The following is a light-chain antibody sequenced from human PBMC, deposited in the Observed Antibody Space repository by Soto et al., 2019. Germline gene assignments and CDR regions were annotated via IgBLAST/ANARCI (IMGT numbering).Light chain of an antibody. Sequence: QLVLTQPPSVSEAPGQRVTISCTGGSSNIGAGYDVHWYQQLPGTAPKLLIYGNSNRPSGVPDRFSGSKSGTSASLAITGLQAEDEADYYCQSYDSSLSGSRVFGGGTKLTVL. V-gene: IGLV1-40*01. CDR2: GNS. J-gene: IGLJ2*01. CDR3: QSYDSSLSGSRV. CDR1: SSNIGAGYD.